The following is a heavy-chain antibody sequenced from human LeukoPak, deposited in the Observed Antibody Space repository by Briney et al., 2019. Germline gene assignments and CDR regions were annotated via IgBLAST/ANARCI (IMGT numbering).Heavy chain of an antibody. V-gene: IGHV1-2*04. CDR2: INPNSGGT. CDR3: ARDGSGIWTLNYYYGMDV. Sequence: SVKVSCKASGYTFTGYYMHWVRQAPGQGLEWMGRINPNSGGTNYAQKFQGWVTMTRNTSISTAYMELSRLRSDDTAVYYCARDGSGIWTLNYYYGMDVWGQGTTVTVSS. D-gene: IGHD3-10*01. CDR1: GYTFTGYY. J-gene: IGHJ6*02.